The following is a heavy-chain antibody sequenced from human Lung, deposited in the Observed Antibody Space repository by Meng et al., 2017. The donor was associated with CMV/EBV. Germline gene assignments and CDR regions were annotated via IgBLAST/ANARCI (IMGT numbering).Heavy chain of an antibody. J-gene: IGHJ3*02. V-gene: IGHV3-7*01. CDR1: GFTFSFYW. CDR2: IDQDGTEV. CDR3: ARDPYDNGGYGAFDI. D-gene: IGHD3-22*01. Sequence: GGSLRLSCAASGFTFSFYWMTWVRRSPGRGLEWVANIDQDGTEVVYVDSVKGRFSISRDNAKNALHLQMDRLGVEDTAVYYCARDPYDNGGYGAFDICGQETRVT.